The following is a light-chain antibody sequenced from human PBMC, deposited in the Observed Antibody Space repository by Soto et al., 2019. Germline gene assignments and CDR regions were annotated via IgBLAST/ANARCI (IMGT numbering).Light chain of an antibody. J-gene: IGLJ1*01. CDR3: TSYTSGRPRFYV. V-gene: IGLV2-14*03. CDR2: DVG. Sequence: QSALAQPASVSGSPGQSITISCTGTRYDVGTYNYVSWYQHHPGQAPKLIIYDVGSRPSGVSHRFSGSKSGITASLAISGLQPEDEDDYYCTSYTSGRPRFYVFGTGTKLTVL. CDR1: RYDVGTYNY.